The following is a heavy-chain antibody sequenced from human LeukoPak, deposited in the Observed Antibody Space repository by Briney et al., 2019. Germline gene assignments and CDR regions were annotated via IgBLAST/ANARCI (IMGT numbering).Heavy chain of an antibody. CDR1: GFAFGSEA. J-gene: IGHJ4*02. CDR2: ISPGGGTT. CDR3: AKSAFGVVTGV. V-gene: IGHV3-23*01. Sequence: SGGSLRLSCAVSGFAFGSEAMSWVRQSPARGLEWVASISPGGGTTYYADYVKGRFTISRDNSKNSLFVQMNSLRAEDTAVYYCAKSAFGVVTGVWGQGTRVTVSS. D-gene: IGHD3-3*01.